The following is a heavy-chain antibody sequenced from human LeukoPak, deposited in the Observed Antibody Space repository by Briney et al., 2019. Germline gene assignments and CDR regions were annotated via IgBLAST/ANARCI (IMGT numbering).Heavy chain of an antibody. Sequence: GGSLRLSCAASGFSFRNYAMSWVRQAPGKGLEWVSSISDGGGATYYADSVKGRFTISRDNSRNTLYLQLNSLGADDTAVYYCAKIAPWGAVTTTDGFDYWGQGTLVTVSS. CDR2: ISDGGGAT. J-gene: IGHJ4*02. V-gene: IGHV3-23*01. CDR1: GFSFRNYA. D-gene: IGHD4-17*01. CDR3: AKIAPWGAVTTTDGFDY.